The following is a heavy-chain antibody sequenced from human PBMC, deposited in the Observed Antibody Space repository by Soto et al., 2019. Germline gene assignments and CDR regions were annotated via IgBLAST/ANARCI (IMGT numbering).Heavy chain of an antibody. CDR3: ARVQFGYYYDSSGGMDV. V-gene: IGHV3-48*01. CDR1: RFTFSSYS. CDR2: ISSSSSTI. D-gene: IGHD3-22*01. J-gene: IGHJ6*02. Sequence: PGGSLRLSCAASRFTFSSYSMNWVRQAPGKGLEWVTYISSSSSTIYYADSVKGRFTISRDNAKNSLYLQMNSLRAEDTAVYYCARVQFGYYYDSSGGMDVWGQGTTVTVSS.